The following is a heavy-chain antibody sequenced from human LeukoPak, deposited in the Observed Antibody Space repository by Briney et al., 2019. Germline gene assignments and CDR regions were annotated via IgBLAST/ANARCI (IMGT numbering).Heavy chain of an antibody. J-gene: IGHJ5*02. CDR3: AKDLRYCSSTSCYRGSYNWFDP. V-gene: IGHV3-30*02. CDR1: GFTFSSYG. Sequence: PGGSLRLSCAASGFTFSSYGMHWVRQAPGKGLEWVAFIRYDGSNKYYADSVKGRFTISRDNSKNTLYLQMNSLRAEDTAVYYCAKDLRYCSSTSCYRGSYNWFDPWGQGTLATVSS. D-gene: IGHD2-2*01. CDR2: IRYDGSNK.